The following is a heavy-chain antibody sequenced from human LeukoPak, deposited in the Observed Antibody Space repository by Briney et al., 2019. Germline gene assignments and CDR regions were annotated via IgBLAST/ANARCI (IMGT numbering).Heavy chain of an antibody. Sequence: SETQSLTCALSGRSLSMDTYWSSVRQAPGKGVGWIWEIKHSGNTNYNPSLKRRHTISVDPSKHQFSLKLSSLTAADTAVYYCAIGGAMAGDWGEGTLLSVSS. D-gene: IGHD2-2*01. CDR1: GRSLSMDTY. J-gene: IGHJ4*02. CDR2: IKHSGNT. V-gene: IGHV4-34*01. CDR3: AIGGAMAGD.